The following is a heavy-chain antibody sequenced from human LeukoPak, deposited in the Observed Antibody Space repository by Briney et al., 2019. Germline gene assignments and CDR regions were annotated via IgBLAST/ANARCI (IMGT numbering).Heavy chain of an antibody. Sequence: SETLSLTCTVSGGSIRNYYWSWIRQPPGKGLDWIGSIYYSGSTNYNPSLKSRVTISVDTSKNQFSLKLSSVTAADTAVYYCVRANYFDYWGQGTLVTVSS. CDR3: VRANYFDY. CDR2: IYYSGST. V-gene: IGHV4-59*01. J-gene: IGHJ4*02. CDR1: GGSIRNYY.